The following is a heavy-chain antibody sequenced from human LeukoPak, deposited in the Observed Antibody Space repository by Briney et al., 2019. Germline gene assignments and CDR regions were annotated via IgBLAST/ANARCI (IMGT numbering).Heavy chain of an antibody. CDR2: MNPNSGNT. CDR1: GYTFTSYD. CDR3: ARAPYYDYVRGSYRPDY. D-gene: IGHD3-16*02. Sequence: GASVKVSCKASGYTFTSYDINWVRQATGQGLEWMGWMNPNSGNTGYAQKFQGRVTMTRNTSISTAYMELSSLRSEDTAVYYCARAPYYDYVRGSYRPDYWGQGTLVTVSS. V-gene: IGHV1-8*01. J-gene: IGHJ4*02.